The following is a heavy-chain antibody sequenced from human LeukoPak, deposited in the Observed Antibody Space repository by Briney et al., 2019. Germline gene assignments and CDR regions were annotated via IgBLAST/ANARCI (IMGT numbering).Heavy chain of an antibody. V-gene: IGHV1-69*04. CDR3: ARDRSSGWTHNFDY. CDR2: IIPILGIA. D-gene: IGHD6-19*01. Sequence: GASVKVSCKASGGTFSSYAISWVRQAPGRGLEWMGRIIPILGIANYAQKFQGRVTITADKSTSTAYMELSSLRSEDTAVYYCARDRSSGWTHNFDYWGQGTLVTVSS. J-gene: IGHJ4*02. CDR1: GGTFSSYA.